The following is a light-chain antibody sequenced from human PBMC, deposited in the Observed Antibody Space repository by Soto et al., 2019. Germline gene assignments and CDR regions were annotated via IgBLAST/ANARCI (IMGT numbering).Light chain of an antibody. Sequence: DIQMTQSPSTLAASVGYRVTITCRASQSISSWLAWYQQKPGKAPKLLIYDASSVESGVPSRFSGSGSGTEFTLPISSLQPDDFATYYCQQYNSYWYTFGQGTKLEI. CDR3: QQYNSYWYT. CDR1: QSISSW. CDR2: DAS. V-gene: IGKV1-5*01. J-gene: IGKJ2*01.